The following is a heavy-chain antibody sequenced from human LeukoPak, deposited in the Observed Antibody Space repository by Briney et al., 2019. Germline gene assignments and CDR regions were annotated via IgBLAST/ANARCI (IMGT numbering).Heavy chain of an antibody. CDR3: SVAGISRDYFDY. D-gene: IGHD6-19*01. V-gene: IGHV3-74*01. Sequence: GGSLRLSCAASGFSFSNYWMHWVRQAPGKGLVWVSRINSDGSSTTYADSVKGRFTISRDNAKNTLYLQMNSLRAEDTAVYYCSVAGISRDYFDYWGQGTLVTVSS. CDR1: GFSFSNYW. J-gene: IGHJ4*02. CDR2: INSDGSST.